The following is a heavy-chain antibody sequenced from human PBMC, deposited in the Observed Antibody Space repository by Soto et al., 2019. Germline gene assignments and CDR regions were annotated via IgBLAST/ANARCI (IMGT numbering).Heavy chain of an antibody. D-gene: IGHD4-4*01. J-gene: IGHJ4*02. CDR3: ARSDNYVPFDH. CDR2: IYYSGFT. V-gene: IGHV4-30-4*01. CDR1: GGSISSGDYY. Sequence: QVQLQESGPGLVKPSQTLSLTCTVSGGSISSGDYYWSWIRQPPGKGLERIGYIYYSGFTYYNPSLNSRLTMSVDTSKNQFSLKLSSVIAADTAVYYCARSDNYVPFDHWGQGTLVTVSS.